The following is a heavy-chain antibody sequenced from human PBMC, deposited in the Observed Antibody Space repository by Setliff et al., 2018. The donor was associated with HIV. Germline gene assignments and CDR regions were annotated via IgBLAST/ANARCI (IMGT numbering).Heavy chain of an antibody. CDR2: INPNGGST. Sequence: ASVKVSCKASGYTFTSYAMNWVRQAPGQGPEWMGIINPNGGSTNYAQKFEGRVAIFADTSTTTVYMELSSLNSDDTAIYYCARVKGLRVRNWNDRPNASDLWGQGTMVTVSS. V-gene: IGHV1-46*01. CDR1: GYTFTSYA. J-gene: IGHJ3*01. CDR3: ARVKGLRVRNWNDRPNASDL. D-gene: IGHD1-1*01.